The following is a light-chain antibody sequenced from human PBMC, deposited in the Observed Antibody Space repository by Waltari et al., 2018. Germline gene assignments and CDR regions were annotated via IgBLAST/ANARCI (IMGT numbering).Light chain of an antibody. J-gene: IGKJ5*01. CDR3: QQYNRWPPIT. Sequence: EIVITQSPATLSVSPGERATLSCRASQGISDNLAWYQQKPGQAPRLLIYGAFTRATGIPARFSGSGSGTEFTLTISSLQSEDSAVYYCQQYNRWPPITFGQGTRLEIK. CDR2: GAF. CDR1: QGISDN. V-gene: IGKV3-15*01.